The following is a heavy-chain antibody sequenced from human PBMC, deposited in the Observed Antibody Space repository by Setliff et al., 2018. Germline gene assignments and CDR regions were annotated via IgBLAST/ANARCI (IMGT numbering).Heavy chain of an antibody. CDR3: ASARPHFGVVIRSPPDY. J-gene: IGHJ4*02. V-gene: IGHV7-4-1*02. CDR2: INTNTGNP. Sequence: ASVQVSCKASGYTFTGYYMHWVRQAPGQGLEWMGWINTNTGNPTYAQGFTGRFVFSLDTSVSTAYLQISSLKAEDTAVYYCASARPHFGVVIRSPPDYWGQGTLVTVSS. D-gene: IGHD3-3*01. CDR1: GYTFTGYY.